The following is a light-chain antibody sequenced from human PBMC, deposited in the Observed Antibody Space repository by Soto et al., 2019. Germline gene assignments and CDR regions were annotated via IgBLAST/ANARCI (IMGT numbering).Light chain of an antibody. Sequence: QSVLTQPRSVSGSPGQSVTISCTGTSSDVGGYNYVSWYQQNPGKAPKLMIYDVSKRPSGVSDRFSGSKSANTASLIISGLQAEDEADYYCCSYAGSSTFGVFGGGTKLTVL. CDR3: CSYAGSSTFGV. V-gene: IGLV2-11*01. J-gene: IGLJ2*01. CDR1: SSDVGGYNY. CDR2: DVS.